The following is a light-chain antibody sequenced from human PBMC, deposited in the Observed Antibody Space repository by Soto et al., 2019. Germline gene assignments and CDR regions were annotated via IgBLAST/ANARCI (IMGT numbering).Light chain of an antibody. V-gene: IGKV1D-12*01. CDR2: APS. Sequence: DIQMTQSPSSVSASVGDRVTITCRASQGISSWLAWYQQKPGKAPKLLIYAPSSLQSSVPSRFSGSGSCTDFTPTISTLQAEDFATYYCEEANGFPLTVSGGTKVEIK. J-gene: IGKJ4*01. CDR3: EEANGFPLT. CDR1: QGISSW.